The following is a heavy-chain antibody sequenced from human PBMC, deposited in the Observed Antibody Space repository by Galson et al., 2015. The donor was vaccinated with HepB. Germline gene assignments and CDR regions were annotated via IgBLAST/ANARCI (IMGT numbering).Heavy chain of an antibody. V-gene: IGHV3-23*01. J-gene: IGHJ4*02. D-gene: IGHD3-9*01. CDR3: AKDGRAYFGVLTGAWVPSHFDY. CDR2: ITTSAGST. Sequence: SLRLSCAASGFPFSTYAMSWVRQAPGKGLEWISLITTSAGSTYYSDSVQGRFTISRDNSNNTLYLQMISLQAEDTAVYYCAKDGRAYFGVLTGAWVPSHFDYWGQGTLVTVSS. CDR1: GFPFSTYA.